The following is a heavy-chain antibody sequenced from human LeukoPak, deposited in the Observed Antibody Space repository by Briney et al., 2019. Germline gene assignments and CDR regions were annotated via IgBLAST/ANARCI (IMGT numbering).Heavy chain of an antibody. D-gene: IGHD5-24*01. CDR2: IYSGGST. CDR1: GFTVSSNY. Sequence: GGSLRLSCAASGFTVSSNYMSWVRQAPGKGLEWVSVIYSGGSTYYADSVKGRFTISRDNSENTLYLQMNSLRAEDTAVYYCAREGDGYASYYFDYWGQGTLVTVSS. CDR3: AREGDGYASYYFDY. V-gene: IGHV3-66*01. J-gene: IGHJ4*02.